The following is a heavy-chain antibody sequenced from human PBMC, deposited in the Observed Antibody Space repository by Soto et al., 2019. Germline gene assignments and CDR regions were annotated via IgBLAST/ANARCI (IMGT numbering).Heavy chain of an antibody. V-gene: IGHV4-4*02. J-gene: IGHJ3*02. CDR1: SGSISSSNW. Sequence: QVQLQESGPGLVKPSGTLSLTCAVSSGSISSSNWWSWVRQPPGKGLEWIGEIYHSGSTNYNPSLKSRVTISVDKSKNHFSLKLSSVTAADTAVYYCARSPYYGSAYGAFDIWGQGTMVTVSS. CDR2: IYHSGST. CDR3: ARSPYYGSAYGAFDI. D-gene: IGHD3-10*01.